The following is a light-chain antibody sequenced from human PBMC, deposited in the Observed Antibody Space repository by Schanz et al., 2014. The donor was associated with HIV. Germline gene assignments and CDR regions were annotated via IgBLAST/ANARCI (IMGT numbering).Light chain of an antibody. CDR3: SSYTSTSTYV. Sequence: QSALTQPASVSGSPGQSITISCTGTSSDVGGYNYVSWYQHHPGKAPKLMIYDVSNRPSGVSNRFSGSKSGNTASLTISGPQAEGEAEYYCSSYTSTSTYVFGTGTKLTVL. CDR1: SSDVGGYNY. CDR2: DVS. J-gene: IGLJ1*01. V-gene: IGLV2-14*03.